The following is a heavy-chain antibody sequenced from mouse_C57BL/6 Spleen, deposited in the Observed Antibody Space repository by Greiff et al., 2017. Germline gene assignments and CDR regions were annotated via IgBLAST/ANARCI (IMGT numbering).Heavy chain of an antibody. CDR1: GFTFSDYG. V-gene: IGHV5-17*01. CDR3: ARKDYYAMDY. J-gene: IGHJ4*01. CDR2: ISSGSSTI. Sequence: EVMLVESGGGLVKPGGSLTLSCAASGFTFSDYGMHWVRQAPEKGLEWVAYISSGSSTIYYADPVKGRFTNSRDNAKNTLFLQMTSLRSEDTAMDYGARKDYYAMDYWGQGTSVTVSS.